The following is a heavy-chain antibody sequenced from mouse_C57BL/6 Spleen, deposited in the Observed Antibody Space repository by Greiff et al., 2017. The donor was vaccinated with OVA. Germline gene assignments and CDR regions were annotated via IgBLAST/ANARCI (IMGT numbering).Heavy chain of an antibody. Sequence: VKLQQPGAELVMPGASVKLSCKASGYTFTSYWMHWVKQRPGQGLEWIGEIDPSDSYTNYNQKFKGKSTLTVDKSSSTAYMQLSSLTSEDSAVDYCARLLLRLWYFDVWGTGTTVTVSS. CDR2: IDPSDSYT. D-gene: IGHD1-1*01. J-gene: IGHJ1*03. CDR1: GYTFTSYW. V-gene: IGHV1-69*01. CDR3: ARLLLRLWYFDV.